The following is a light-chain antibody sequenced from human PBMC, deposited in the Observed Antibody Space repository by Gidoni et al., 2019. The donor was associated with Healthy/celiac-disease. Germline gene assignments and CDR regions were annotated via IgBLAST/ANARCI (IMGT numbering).Light chain of an antibody. CDR3: QQRSNWPLT. V-gene: IGKV3-11*01. CDR1: QSVSRY. J-gene: IGKJ4*01. Sequence: EIVLTQSPATLSLSPGERATLSCRASQSVSRYLAWYQQNPGQAPRLLIYDASNRATGIPARFSGSGSGTDFTLTISSLEPEDFAVYYCQQRSNWPLTFXGXTKVEIK. CDR2: DAS.